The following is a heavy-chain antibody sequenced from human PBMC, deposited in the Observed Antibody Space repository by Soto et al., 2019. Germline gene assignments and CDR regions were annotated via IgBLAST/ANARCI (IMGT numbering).Heavy chain of an antibody. V-gene: IGHV4-59*08. D-gene: IGHD3-9*01. J-gene: IGHJ4*02. Sequence: QVQLQESGPGLVKPSETLSLTCTVSGGSISSYYWSWIRQPPGKGLEWIGYIYYSGSTNYNPSLKSRVTISVDTSKNQFSLKLSSVTAADTAVYYCARTYYDILTGYSYPPHFDYWGQGTLVTVSS. CDR3: ARTYYDILTGYSYPPHFDY. CDR2: IYYSGST. CDR1: GGSISSYY.